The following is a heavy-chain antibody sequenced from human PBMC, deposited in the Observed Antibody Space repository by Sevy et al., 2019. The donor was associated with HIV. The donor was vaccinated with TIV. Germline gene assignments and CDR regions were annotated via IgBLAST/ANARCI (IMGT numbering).Heavy chain of an antibody. D-gene: IGHD3-3*01. J-gene: IGHJ4*02. CDR2: MNANSGDA. CDR3: ARDQTFRDFWSGYYIY. Sequence: ASVKVSCKASGYTFTDYWIHWVRQAPGQGLEYMGWMNANSGDASYGQKFQGRVTMTRDTSISTAYMEGTSLTSDDTAVYYCARDQTFRDFWSGYYIYWGQGTLVTVSS. V-gene: IGHV1-2*02. CDR1: GYTFTDYW.